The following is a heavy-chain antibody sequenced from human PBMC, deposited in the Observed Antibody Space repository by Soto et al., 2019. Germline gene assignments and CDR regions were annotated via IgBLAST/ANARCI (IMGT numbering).Heavy chain of an antibody. CDR1: GGSISSSSYY. V-gene: IGHV4-39*01. D-gene: IGHD4-4*01. J-gene: IGHJ4*02. CDR2: IYYSGST. Sequence: SETLSLTCTVSGGSISSSSYYWGWIRQPPGKGLEWIGSIYYSGSTYYNPSLKSRVTISVDTSKNQFSLKLSSVTAADTAVYYCARVMTTVTREYFDYWGQGTLVTVSS. CDR3: ARVMTTVTREYFDY.